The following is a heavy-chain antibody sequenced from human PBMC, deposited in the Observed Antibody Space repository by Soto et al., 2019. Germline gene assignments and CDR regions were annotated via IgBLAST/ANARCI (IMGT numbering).Heavy chain of an antibody. D-gene: IGHD6-13*01. V-gene: IGHV3-7*03. CDR3: ARVGSSWYYFDY. CDR1: GFTFRSYW. Sequence: GGSLRLSCSASGFTFRSYWMSWVLQAPGKGLEWVANIKQDGSEKYYAASVKGRLTISRDNAKNSLYRQMNSLRAEDTAVYYCARVGSSWYYFDYWGQGTLVTVSS. J-gene: IGHJ4*02. CDR2: IKQDGSEK.